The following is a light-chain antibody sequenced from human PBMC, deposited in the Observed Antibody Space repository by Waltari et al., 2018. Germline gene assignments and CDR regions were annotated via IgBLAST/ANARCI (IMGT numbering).Light chain of an antibody. CDR3: QSYDSSPSGVV. CDR2: GNS. CDR1: SSHIAAGYD. V-gene: IGLV1-40*01. Sequence: QSVLTQPPSVSGAPGQSVTIPCTGSSSHIAAGYDVHWYQQLPGTAPKLLIYGNSNRPSGVSDRFSTSKSGTSASLAITGLQAEDEADYYCQSYDSSPSGVVFGGGTKLTVL. J-gene: IGLJ2*01.